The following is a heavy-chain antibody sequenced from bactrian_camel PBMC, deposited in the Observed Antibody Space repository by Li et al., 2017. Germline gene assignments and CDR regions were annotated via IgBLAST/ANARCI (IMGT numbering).Heavy chain of an antibody. D-gene: IGHD3*01. V-gene: IGHV3S40*01. J-gene: IGHJ7*01. Sequence: VQLVESGGGLVQPGESLRLSCVASGITFSRHDMSWVRQAPGKGLEWVSTINSGGGITDYADSVKGRFTISRDNAKNTVYPQMDSLKPEDTAMYYCVRAVRLATIMDVAWGAMDTWGKGTQVTVS. CDR2: INSGGGIT. CDR1: GITFSRHD.